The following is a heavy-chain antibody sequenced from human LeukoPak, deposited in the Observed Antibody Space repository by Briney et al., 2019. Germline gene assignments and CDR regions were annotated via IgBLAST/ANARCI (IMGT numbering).Heavy chain of an antibody. CDR1: GFTFSSYA. Sequence: GGSLRLSCAASGFTFSSYAMSWVRRAPGKGLEWVSAISGSGGSTYYADSVKGRFTISRDNSKNTLYLQMNSLRAEDTAVYYCAKVSKPYTVTPGHFDYWGQGTLVTVSS. V-gene: IGHV3-23*01. D-gene: IGHD4-17*01. CDR3: AKVSKPYTVTPGHFDY. J-gene: IGHJ4*02. CDR2: ISGSGGST.